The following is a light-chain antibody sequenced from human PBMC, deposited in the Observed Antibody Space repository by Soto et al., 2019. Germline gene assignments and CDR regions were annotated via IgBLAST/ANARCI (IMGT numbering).Light chain of an antibody. CDR1: SSNIGSNT. Sequence: QSVLTQPPSASGTPGQRVTISCSGSSSNIGSNTVNWYQQLPGTAPKLLTYRNNQRPSGVPDRFSGSKSGTSASLAITGLESEDEADYYSAACDDSLNGVVFDGGTKVTVL. V-gene: IGLV1-44*01. J-gene: IGLJ2*01. CDR3: AACDDSLNGVV. CDR2: RNN.